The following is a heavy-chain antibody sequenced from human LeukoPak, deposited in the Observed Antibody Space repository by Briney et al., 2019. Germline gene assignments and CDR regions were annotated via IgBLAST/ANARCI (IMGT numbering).Heavy chain of an antibody. CDR1: GYTFTTFY. Sequence: GASLKVSCKASGYTFTTFYIHWVRQAPGQGLEWMGMINPNGGSTTYSQKFQDRVSMTRDTSTSTVYMELSSLRSEDTAVYYCARDLIVGATFDFWGQGTLVTVSS. V-gene: IGHV1-46*01. CDR2: INPNGGST. CDR3: ARDLIVGATFDF. D-gene: IGHD1-26*01. J-gene: IGHJ4*02.